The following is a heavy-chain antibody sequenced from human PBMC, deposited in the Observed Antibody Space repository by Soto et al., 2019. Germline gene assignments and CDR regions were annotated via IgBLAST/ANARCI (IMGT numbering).Heavy chain of an antibody. D-gene: IGHD4-17*01. CDR2: ISSSSSTI. CDR3: ARDSGGTGGGQTTTVDYYGMDV. Sequence: EVQLVESGGGLVQPGGSLRLSCAASGFTFSSYSMNWVRQAPGKGLEWVSYISSSSSTIYYADSVKGRFTISRDNAKNSLYLQRNSLRDEDTAVYYCARDSGGTGGGQTTTVDYYGMDVWGQGTTVTVSS. J-gene: IGHJ6*02. V-gene: IGHV3-48*02. CDR1: GFTFSSYS.